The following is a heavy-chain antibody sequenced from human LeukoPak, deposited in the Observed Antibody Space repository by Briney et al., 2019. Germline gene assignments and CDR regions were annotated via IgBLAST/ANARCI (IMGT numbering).Heavy chain of an antibody. J-gene: IGHJ4*02. Sequence: SETLSLTCTVSGGSISSYYWSWIRQPPGKGLEWIGYIYYSGSTNYSPSLKSRVTISVDTSKNQFSLKLSSVTAADTAVYYCARESRGDASSDSSWSGVPTFDYWGQGTLVTVSS. D-gene: IGHD6-13*01. CDR3: ARESRGDASSDSSWSGVPTFDY. CDR1: GGSISSYY. CDR2: IYYSGST. V-gene: IGHV4-59*01.